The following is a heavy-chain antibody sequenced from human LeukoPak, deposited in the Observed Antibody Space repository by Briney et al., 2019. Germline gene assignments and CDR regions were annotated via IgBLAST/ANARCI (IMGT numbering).Heavy chain of an antibody. CDR3: ATLTYSGSPSYYMDV. J-gene: IGHJ6*03. CDR1: GSTFSSYS. V-gene: IGHV3-21*01. D-gene: IGHD1-26*01. CDR2: ISSSSSYI. Sequence: GGSLRLSCAASGSTFSSYSMNWVRQAPGKGLEWVSSISSSSSYIYYADSVKGRFTISRDNAKNSLYLQMNSLRAEDTAVYYCATLTYSGSPSYYMDVWGKGTTVTVSS.